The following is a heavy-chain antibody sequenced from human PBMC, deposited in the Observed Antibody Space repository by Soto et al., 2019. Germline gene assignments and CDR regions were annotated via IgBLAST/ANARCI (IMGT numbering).Heavy chain of an antibody. D-gene: IGHD1-7*01. J-gene: IGHJ4*02. CDR1: GFTFTSCA. CDR3: AKGDWDYIAGHFDY. V-gene: IGHV3-23*01. Sequence: GGSLRLSCAASGFTFTSCAMTWVRQAPGKGLEWVSAISGTAGNTHHADSVKGRFTISRDISKNTLYLQMNSLRAEDTAVYYCAKGDWDYIAGHFDYWGQGTLVTVSS. CDR2: ISGTAGNT.